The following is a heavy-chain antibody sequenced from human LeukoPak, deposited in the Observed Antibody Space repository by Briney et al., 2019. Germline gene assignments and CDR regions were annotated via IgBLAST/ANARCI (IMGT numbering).Heavy chain of an antibody. J-gene: IGHJ3*02. Sequence: GRSLRLSCAASGFTFSNHGMHWVRQAPGKGLEWVAVIWYDGSNKFYADSVKGRFTISRDNSKNTLYVQMNSLRAADMAVYYCARDNADAFDIWGQGTMVTVSS. CDR3: ARDNADAFDI. CDR2: IWYDGSNK. CDR1: GFTFSNHG. V-gene: IGHV3-33*01.